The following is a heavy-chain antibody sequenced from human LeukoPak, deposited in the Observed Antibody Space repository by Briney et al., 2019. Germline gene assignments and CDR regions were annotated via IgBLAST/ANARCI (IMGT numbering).Heavy chain of an antibody. Sequence: GGSLRLSCAASGFTLNMFWMSWVRQAPGKGLEWVSYISSSGSTIYYADSVKGRFTISRDNAKNSLYLQMNSLRAEDTAVYYCAELGITMIGGVWGKGTTVTISS. J-gene: IGHJ6*04. CDR1: GFTLNMFW. V-gene: IGHV3-48*03. CDR3: AELGITMIGGV. D-gene: IGHD3-10*02. CDR2: ISSSGSTI.